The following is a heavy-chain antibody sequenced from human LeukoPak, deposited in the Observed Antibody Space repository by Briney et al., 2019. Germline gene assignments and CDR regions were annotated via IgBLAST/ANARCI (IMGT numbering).Heavy chain of an antibody. J-gene: IGHJ4*02. CDR3: TRHYRRIFDY. Sequence: SQTLSLTCAISGDSVSSNSVAWNWIRQSPSRGLEWLGRTYYRSKWYNEYAVSVKSRITINPDTSKNQFSLLPNFVTPEDKGVYYCTRHYRRIFDYWGQGTLVTVSS. D-gene: IGHD3-10*01. CDR1: GDSVSSNSVA. V-gene: IGHV6-1*01. CDR2: TYYRSKWYN.